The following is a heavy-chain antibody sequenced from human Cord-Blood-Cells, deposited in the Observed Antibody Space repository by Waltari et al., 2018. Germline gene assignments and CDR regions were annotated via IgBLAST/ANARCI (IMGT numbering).Heavy chain of an antibody. J-gene: IGHJ5*02. CDR1: GGTFSSYA. V-gene: IGHV1-69*01. CDR3: ARLYYYDSSGYYNWFDP. Sequence: QVQLVQSGAEVKKPGSSVKVSCKASGGTFSSYAISWVRQAPGQGLEWMGGIIPSFGTANYAQKCQGRVTMTADESTSTAYMELSSLRSEDTAVYYCARLYYYDSSGYYNWFDPWGQGTLVTVSS. D-gene: IGHD3-22*01. CDR2: IIPSFGTA.